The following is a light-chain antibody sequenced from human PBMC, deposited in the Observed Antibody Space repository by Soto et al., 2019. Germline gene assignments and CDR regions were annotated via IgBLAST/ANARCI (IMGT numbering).Light chain of an antibody. J-gene: IGKJ3*01. CDR2: DAS. V-gene: IGKV3-15*01. Sequence: EIVMTQSPATLSVSPVERATRSCRASQNLIFNLAWYQQKPGQAPRLLIYDASTRDTGIPARFSGRGSGTEFTLTIRSLQSEDFAVYYCQEYNGWHFTFGPGTKGDIK. CDR3: QEYNGWHFT. CDR1: QNLIFN.